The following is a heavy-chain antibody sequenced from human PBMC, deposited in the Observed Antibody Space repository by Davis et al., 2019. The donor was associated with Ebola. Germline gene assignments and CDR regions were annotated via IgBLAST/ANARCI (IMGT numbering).Heavy chain of an antibody. CDR1: GGSISSGGYS. D-gene: IGHD1-26*01. V-gene: IGHV4-30-2*01. CDR3: AKGSVGALDFDY. J-gene: IGHJ4*02. CDR2: IYHSGST. Sequence: MPSETLSLTCAVSGGSISSGGYSWSWIRQPPGKGLEWIGYIYHSGSTYYNPSLKSRVTISVDRSKNQFSLKLSSVTAADTAVYYCAKGSVGALDFDYWGQGTLVTVSS.